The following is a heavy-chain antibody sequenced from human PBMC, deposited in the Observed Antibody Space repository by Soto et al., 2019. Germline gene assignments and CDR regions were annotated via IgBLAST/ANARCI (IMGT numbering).Heavy chain of an antibody. CDR2: ISPYNDNT. J-gene: IGHJ4*02. V-gene: IGHV1-18*01. CDR1: DYTFTSYG. Sequence: QVQLVQSGAEVKKPGASVKVSCKASDYTFTSYGINWVQQAPGQGLEWMGWISPYNDNTQYAQRFQGRVTLTTDTSTNTAYMELRSLRSDDTAVYYCARGMWELPIDYWGQGTLVTVSS. CDR3: ARGMWELPIDY. D-gene: IGHD1-26*01.